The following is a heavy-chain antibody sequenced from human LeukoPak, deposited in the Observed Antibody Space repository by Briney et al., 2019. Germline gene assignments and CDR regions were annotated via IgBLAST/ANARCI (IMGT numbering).Heavy chain of an antibody. V-gene: IGHV1-18*01. Sequence: ASVKVSCKASDSTFISYAISWVRPAPGQGLEWLGWISAYNGNTNYAQKLQGRVTMTTGTSTNTAYMELRSLRSDDTAVYYCARMVRGVPGYYYYMDVWGKGTTVTVSS. CDR3: ARMVRGVPGYYYYMDV. CDR2: ISAYNGNT. J-gene: IGHJ6*03. D-gene: IGHD3-10*01. CDR1: DSTFISYA.